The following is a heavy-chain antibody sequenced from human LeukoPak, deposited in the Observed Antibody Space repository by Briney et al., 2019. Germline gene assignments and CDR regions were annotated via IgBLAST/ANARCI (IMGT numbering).Heavy chain of an antibody. D-gene: IGHD5-18*01. CDR1: GGSSSSRSYY. J-gene: IGHJ5*02. CDR2: IYYSGNT. V-gene: IGHV4-39*02. Sequence: SETLSLTCTVSGGSSSSRSYYWGWIRQPPGKGLEWIGSIYYSGNTYYNSSLKSRITISVNTTKNQVALKLSSVTAADTAVYYCARENGYSYGSNWFDPWGQGTLVTVSS. CDR3: ARENGYSYGSNWFDP.